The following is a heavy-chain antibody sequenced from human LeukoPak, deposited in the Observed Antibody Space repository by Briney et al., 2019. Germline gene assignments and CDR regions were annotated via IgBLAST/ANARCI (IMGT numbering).Heavy chain of an antibody. V-gene: IGHV3-48*03. J-gene: IGHJ4*02. D-gene: IGHD5-12*01. CDR3: AREGGGFDSLDY. Sequence: PGGSLRLSCAASGFTFSSYEMNWVRQAPGKGLEWVSYISSSGSTIYYADSVKGRFTISGDNAKNSLYLQMNSLRAEDTAVYYCAREGGGFDSLDYWGQGTLVTVSS. CDR1: GFTFSSYE. CDR2: ISSSGSTI.